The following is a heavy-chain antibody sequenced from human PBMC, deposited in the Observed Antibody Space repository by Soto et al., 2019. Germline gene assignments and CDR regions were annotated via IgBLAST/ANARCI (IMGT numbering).Heavy chain of an antibody. Sequence: ASVKVSCKASGYTFTSYAMHWVRQVPGQRLEWMGWINAGNGNTKYSQKFQGRVTITRDTSASTAYMELSSLRSEDTAVYYCARALTRTVLRYFLGPGWFDPWGQGTLVTVSS. V-gene: IGHV1-3*01. CDR3: ARALTRTVLRYFLGPGWFDP. CDR1: GYTFTSYA. D-gene: IGHD3-9*01. CDR2: INAGNGNT. J-gene: IGHJ5*02.